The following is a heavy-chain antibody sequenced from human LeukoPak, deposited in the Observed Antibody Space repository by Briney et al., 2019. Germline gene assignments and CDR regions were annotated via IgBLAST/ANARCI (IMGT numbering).Heavy chain of an antibody. CDR3: AKDLRAMVRGVACDY. D-gene: IGHD3-10*01. CDR2: ISGSGGST. V-gene: IGHV3-23*01. J-gene: IGHJ4*02. Sequence: PGGSLRLSCAASGFTFSNYAMSWVRQAPGKGLEWVSAISGSGGSTYYADSVKGRFTISRDNSKNTLYLQMNSLRAEDTAVYYCAKDLRAMVRGVACDYWGQGTLVTVSS. CDR1: GFTFSNYA.